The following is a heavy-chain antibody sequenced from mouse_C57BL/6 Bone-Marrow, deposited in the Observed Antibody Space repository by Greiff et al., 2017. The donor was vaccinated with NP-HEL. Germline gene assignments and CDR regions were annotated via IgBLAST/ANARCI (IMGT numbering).Heavy chain of an antibody. D-gene: IGHD2-4*01. Sequence: VQLQQSGPELVKPGASVKIPCKASGYTFTDYNMDWVKQSHGKSLEWIGDINPNNGGTIYNQKFKGKATLTVDKSSSTAYMELRSLTSEDTAVYYCARREIYYDYPLDYWGQGTSVTVSS. CDR3: ARREIYYDYPLDY. V-gene: IGHV1-18*01. CDR2: INPNNGGT. CDR1: GYTFTDYN. J-gene: IGHJ4*01.